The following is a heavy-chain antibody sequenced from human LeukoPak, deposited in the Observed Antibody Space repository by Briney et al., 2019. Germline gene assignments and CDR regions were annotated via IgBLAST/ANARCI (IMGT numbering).Heavy chain of an antibody. CDR1: GGSISSSSYY. CDR2: IYYSGST. Sequence: SETLSLTCTVSGGSISSSSYYWGWIRQPPGTGLEWIGSIYYSGSTYYNPSLKSRVTISVDTSKNQFSLKLSSVTAADTAVYYCARYYDSSGYYYEGGGAFDYWGQGTLVTVSS. CDR3: ARYYDSSGYYYEGGGAFDY. V-gene: IGHV4-39*01. J-gene: IGHJ4*02. D-gene: IGHD3-22*01.